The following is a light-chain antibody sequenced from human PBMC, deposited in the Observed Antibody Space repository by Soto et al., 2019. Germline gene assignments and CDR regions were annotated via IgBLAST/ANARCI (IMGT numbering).Light chain of an antibody. Sequence: DIQMTQSPSTLSASVGDRVTITCRAGQSISTWLAWYQQKPGKAPKLLIYKASSLETGVPSRFSGSGSVTEFTLTISSLQPDDFATYYCQQYNAYPRTFGLGTRVEIK. CDR1: QSISTW. J-gene: IGKJ1*01. CDR2: KAS. CDR3: QQYNAYPRT. V-gene: IGKV1-5*03.